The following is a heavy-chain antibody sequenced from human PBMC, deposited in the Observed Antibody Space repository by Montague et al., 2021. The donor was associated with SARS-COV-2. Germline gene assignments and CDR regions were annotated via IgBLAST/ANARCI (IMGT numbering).Heavy chain of an antibody. CDR1: GGSISSGSYY. CDR3: AREWVYYDILTGYRNWFDP. J-gene: IGHJ5*02. D-gene: IGHD3-9*01. Sequence: TLSLTCTVSGGSISSGSYYWSWIRRPAGKGLEWIGRIYTSGSTNYXPSLESRVTISVDTSKNQFSLKLSSVTAADTAVYYCAREWVYYDILTGYRNWFDPWGQGTLVTVSS. CDR2: IYTSGST. V-gene: IGHV4-61*02.